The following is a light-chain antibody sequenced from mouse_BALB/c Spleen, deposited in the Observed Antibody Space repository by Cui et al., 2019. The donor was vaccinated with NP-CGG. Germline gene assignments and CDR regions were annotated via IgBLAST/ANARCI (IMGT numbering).Light chain of an antibody. V-gene: IGLV1*01. CDR3: ALWYSNHWV. J-gene: IGLJ1*01. CDR2: GTN. CDR1: AGAVTTSNY. Sequence: QAVVTQESALTTSPGYTVTLTCRSSAGAVTTSNYANWVQEKPDHLFTGLIGGTNNRTPGVPARFSGSLIGDKAALTITGAQNEDEAIYFCALWYSNHWVFGGGTKLTVL.